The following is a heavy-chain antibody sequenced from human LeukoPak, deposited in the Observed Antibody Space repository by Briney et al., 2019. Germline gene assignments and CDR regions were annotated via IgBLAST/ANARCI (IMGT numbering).Heavy chain of an antibody. V-gene: IGHV1-69*13. D-gene: IGHD6-19*01. J-gene: IGHJ4*02. CDR3: ARDRDGHGGWDY. Sequence: SVKVSCKASGGTFSSYAISWVRQAPGQGLEWMGVIIPIFGTANYAQKFQGRVTITADESTSTAYMELSSLRSEDTAVYYCARDRDGHGGWDYWGQGTLVTVSS. CDR2: IIPIFGTA. CDR1: GGTFSSYA.